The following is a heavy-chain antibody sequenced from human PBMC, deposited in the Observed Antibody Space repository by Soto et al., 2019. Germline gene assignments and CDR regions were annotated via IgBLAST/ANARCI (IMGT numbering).Heavy chain of an antibody. V-gene: IGHV3-23*01. J-gene: IGHJ3*02. CDR2: ISGSGGST. Sequence: GGSLRLSCAASGFTFSSYAMSWVRQAPGKGLEWVSAISGSGGSTYYADSVKGRFTISRDNSKNTLYLQMNSLRAEDTAVYYCAKEGLRFLEWQQDAGWEAFDIWGQGTMVTVSS. CDR1: GFTFSSYA. D-gene: IGHD3-3*01. CDR3: AKEGLRFLEWQQDAGWEAFDI.